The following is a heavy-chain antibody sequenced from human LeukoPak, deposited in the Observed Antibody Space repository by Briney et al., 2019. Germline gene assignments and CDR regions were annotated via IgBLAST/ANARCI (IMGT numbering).Heavy chain of an antibody. Sequence: SGTLSLTCAASGGSISSSNWWSWVRQPPGKGLEWIGEIYHSGSTNYNPSLKSRVTISVDKSKNQFSLKLSSVTAADTAVYYCARVRYCSGGSCPLFDYWGQGTLVTVSS. CDR3: ARVRYCSGGSCPLFDY. V-gene: IGHV4-4*02. D-gene: IGHD2-15*01. CDR1: GGSISSSNW. CDR2: IYHSGST. J-gene: IGHJ4*02.